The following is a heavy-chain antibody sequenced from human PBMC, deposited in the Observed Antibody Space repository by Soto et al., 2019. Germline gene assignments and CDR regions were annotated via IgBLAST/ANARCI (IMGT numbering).Heavy chain of an antibody. J-gene: IGHJ6*02. V-gene: IGHV4-31*03. D-gene: IGHD2-21*02. CDR1: EGKIIGLGDC. CDR3: ARSIVVVTTTQLYYYVVDF. CDR2: IYYSGRT. Sequence: LRLRSTVAEGKIIGLGDCWTWIRKQPGKGLEWIGYIYYSGRTYYNPSLMSRVTISLDTSESQFSLKLSSVPAADTAVYYCARSIVVVTTTQLYYYVVDFWVQRTTVPVFS.